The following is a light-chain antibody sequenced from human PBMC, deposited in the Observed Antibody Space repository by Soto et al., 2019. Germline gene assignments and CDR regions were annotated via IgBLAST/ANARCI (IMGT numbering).Light chain of an antibody. CDR1: SSDVGGYNY. Sequence: QSALTQPASVSGSPGPSITISCTGTSSDVGGYNYVSWYQQHPGKAPKLMIYDVSNRPSGVANRFSGSKSGNTASLTISVLQAEDEAEYYCSSYTSSSPYVFGTGTKLTVL. CDR3: SSYTSSSPYV. V-gene: IGLV2-14*01. J-gene: IGLJ1*01. CDR2: DVS.